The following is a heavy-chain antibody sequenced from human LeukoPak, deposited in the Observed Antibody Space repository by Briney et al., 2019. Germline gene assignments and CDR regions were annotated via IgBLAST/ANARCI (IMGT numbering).Heavy chain of an antibody. V-gene: IGHV1-24*01. J-gene: IGHJ4*02. CDR3: ATSELPGYSSGWYSR. CDR2: FDPKDGET. Sequence: ASVKVSCKVSGYTLTELSMHWVRQAPGKELEWMGGFDPKDGETIYAQRFQGRVTMNEDTSKDTAYMGLSSLRSEDPAVYYCATSELPGYSSGWYSRWGQGTLVTVSS. D-gene: IGHD6-19*01. CDR1: GYTLTELS.